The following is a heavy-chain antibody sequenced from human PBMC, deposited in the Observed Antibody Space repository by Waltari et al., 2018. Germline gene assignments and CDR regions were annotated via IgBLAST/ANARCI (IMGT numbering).Heavy chain of an antibody. Sequence: QVQLQESGPGLVKPSETLSLTCAVSGYSISSGYYWGWIRQPPGKGLEWIGSIYHSGRTYYNPSLKRRVTISVDTSKNQFSLKLSSVTAADTAVYYCARVAIVVAPHFDYWGQGTLVTVSS. V-gene: IGHV4-38-2*01. D-gene: IGHD2-2*03. CDR3: ARVAIVVAPHFDY. CDR1: GYSISSGYY. J-gene: IGHJ4*02. CDR2: IYHSGRT.